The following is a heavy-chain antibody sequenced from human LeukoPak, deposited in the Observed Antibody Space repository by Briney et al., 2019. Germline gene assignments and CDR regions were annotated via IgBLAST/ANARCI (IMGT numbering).Heavy chain of an antibody. V-gene: IGHV4-39*01. D-gene: IGHD1-26*01. J-gene: IGHJ4*02. CDR2: IYYSGST. CDR3: ARFSPRAMGNYLDF. Sequence: PSETLSLTCTVSGGSISSSNYYWGWIRQPPGKGLEWIGSIYYSGSTYYNPSLKSRVTISVDTSKNQFSLRLRSVTAADTAVYYCARFSPRAMGNYLDFWGQGTLVTVSS. CDR1: GGSISSSNYY.